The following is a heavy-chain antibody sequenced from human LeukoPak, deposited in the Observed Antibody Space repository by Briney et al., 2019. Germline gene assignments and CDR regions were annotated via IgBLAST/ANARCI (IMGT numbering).Heavy chain of an antibody. CDR3: AQSLGSSNWIGNWFDP. J-gene: IGHJ5*02. CDR1: GGSISSSSHS. D-gene: IGHD6-13*01. V-gene: IGHV4-39*01. CDR2: IYYTGTT. Sequence: SETLSLTCTVSGGSISSSSHSWGWIRQPPGKGLEWTGSIYYTGTTYYSPSLKSRVTISVDTSKNQFSLKLNSVTAADTAVYYCAQSLGSSNWIGNWFDPWGQGTLVTVSS.